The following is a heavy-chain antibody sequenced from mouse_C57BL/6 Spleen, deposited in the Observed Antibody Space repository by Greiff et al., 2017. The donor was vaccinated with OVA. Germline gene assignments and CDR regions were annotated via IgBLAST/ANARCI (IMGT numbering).Heavy chain of an antibody. CDR2: ISSGSSTI. V-gene: IGHV5-17*01. CDR3: ARLLWLDYAMDY. J-gene: IGHJ4*01. D-gene: IGHD2-2*01. CDR1: GFTFSDYG. Sequence: EVHLVESGGGLVKPGGSLKLSCAASGFTFSDYGMHWVRQAPEKGLEWVAYISSGSSTIYYADTVKGRFTISRDNAKNTLFLQMTSLRSEDTAMYYCARLLWLDYAMDYWGQGTSVTVSS.